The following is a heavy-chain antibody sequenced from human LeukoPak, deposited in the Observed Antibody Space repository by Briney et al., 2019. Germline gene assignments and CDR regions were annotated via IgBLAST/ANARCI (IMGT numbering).Heavy chain of an antibody. V-gene: IGHV3-30*04. J-gene: IGHJ4*02. CDR1: GFTFSNYA. CDR2: ISYDGSNK. CDR3: ARDLGRITMVRGVIGY. D-gene: IGHD3-10*01. Sequence: GGSLRLSCAASGFTFSNYALHWVRQAPGKGLEWVAVISYDGSNKYYADSVKGRFTISRDNSKNTLYLQMNSLRAEDTAVYYCARDLGRITMVRGVIGYWGQGTLVTVSS.